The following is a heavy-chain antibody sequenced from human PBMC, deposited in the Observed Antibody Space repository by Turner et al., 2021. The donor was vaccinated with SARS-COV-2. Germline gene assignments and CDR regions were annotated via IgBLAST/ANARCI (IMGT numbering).Heavy chain of an antibody. CDR3: ARGESRDGYNWYYYGMDV. V-gene: IGHV3-33*01. CDR1: VVHFSNYG. CDR2: IWYDGSNK. J-gene: IGHJ6*02. Sequence: QVQLLEFGGGGVQPGRSLRLASDASVVHFSNYGMHWVRQAPGKGLDGVAFIWYDGSNKYYADSVKGRFTISRDNSKNTLYLQMNSLRAEDTAVYYCARGESRDGYNWYYYGMDVWGQGTTVTVSS. D-gene: IGHD5-12*01.